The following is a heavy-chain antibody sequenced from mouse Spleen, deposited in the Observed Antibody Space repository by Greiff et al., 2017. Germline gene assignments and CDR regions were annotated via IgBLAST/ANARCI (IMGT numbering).Heavy chain of an antibody. CDR2: ISYDGSN. J-gene: IGHJ3*01. CDR3: ARFYDGYYGFAY. V-gene: IGHV3-6*01. D-gene: IGHD2-3*01. CDR1: GYSITSGYY. Sequence: ESGPGLVKPSQSLSLTCSVTGYSITSGYYWNWIRQFPGNKLEWMGYISYDGSNNYNPSLKNRISITRDTSKNQFFLKLNSVTTEDTATYYCARFYDGYYGFAYWGQGTLVTVSA.